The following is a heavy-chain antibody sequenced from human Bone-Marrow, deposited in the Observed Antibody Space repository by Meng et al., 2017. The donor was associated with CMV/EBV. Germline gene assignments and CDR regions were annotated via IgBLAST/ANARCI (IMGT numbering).Heavy chain of an antibody. CDR1: GFTFSSYW. D-gene: IGHD4-17*01. V-gene: IGHV3-7*01. Sequence: GESLKISCVASGFTFSSYWMNWVRQAPGKGLDWLANIKQDGSEKYYLDSVKGRLTISRDNAKNSLYLQMNSLRAEDTAVYYCATAPYGDSPLVDWGQGTLVTVSS. J-gene: IGHJ1*01. CDR2: IKQDGSEK. CDR3: ATAPYGDSPLVD.